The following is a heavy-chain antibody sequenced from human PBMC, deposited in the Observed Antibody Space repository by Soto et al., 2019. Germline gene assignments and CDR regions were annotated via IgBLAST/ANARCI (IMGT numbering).Heavy chain of an antibody. CDR3: TRDSASYSSSSGSYWYFDL. CDR2: ISSGSATI. D-gene: IGHD6-6*01. Sequence: EMQLVESGGALVQPGGSLRLSCAASGFTFSSYSMNWVRQAPGKGLEWVSYISSGSATIYYADSVKGRFTISRDNAKNSLYLQMNSLRDEDTAVYYCTRDSASYSSSSGSYWYFDLWGRGTLVSVSS. CDR1: GFTFSSYS. J-gene: IGHJ2*01. V-gene: IGHV3-48*02.